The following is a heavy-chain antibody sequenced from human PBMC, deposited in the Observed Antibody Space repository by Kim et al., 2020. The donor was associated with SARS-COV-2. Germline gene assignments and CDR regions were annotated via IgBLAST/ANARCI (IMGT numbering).Heavy chain of an antibody. CDR2: TYYRSKWFN. CDR1: GDTVYSDSAA. Sequence: SQTLSLTCVISGDTVYSDSAAWNWIRQSPSRGLEWLGRTYYRSKWFNEYAASVGSRITINPDTSKNHFSLQLSSVTPEDTALYYCARGGVSFDNWGQGTLVTVSP. V-gene: IGHV6-1*01. J-gene: IGHJ4*02. CDR3: ARGGVSFDN.